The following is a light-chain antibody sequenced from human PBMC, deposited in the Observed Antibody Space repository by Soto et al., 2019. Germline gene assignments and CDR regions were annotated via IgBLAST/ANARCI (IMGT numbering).Light chain of an antibody. V-gene: IGKV1-39*01. J-gene: IGKJ1*01. CDR2: AAS. CDR1: QSISSY. CDR3: QQSYSTPWT. Sequence: DIQMTQSLSSLSASVGDRVTITCRASQSISSYLNWYQQKPGKAPKLLIYAASSLQSGVPSRFSGSGSGTDFTLTISSLQPEDFATYYCQQSYSTPWTFGQGTKVEIK.